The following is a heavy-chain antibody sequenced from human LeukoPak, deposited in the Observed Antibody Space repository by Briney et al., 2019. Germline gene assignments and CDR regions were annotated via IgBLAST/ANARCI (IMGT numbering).Heavy chain of an antibody. CDR3: TTVTLRPVGL. V-gene: IGHV3-15*05. CDR2: IKSKSDGGTT. D-gene: IGHD3-10*01. CDR1: GFSFSRTW. Sequence: GGSLRLSCAASGFSFSRTWMSWVRQAPGKGLEWVGRIKSKSDGGTTDYAAPVKGRFTISRDDSKNTLFLQVNSLKIEDTAVYYCTTVTLRPVGLWGQGTLVTVSS. J-gene: IGHJ4*02.